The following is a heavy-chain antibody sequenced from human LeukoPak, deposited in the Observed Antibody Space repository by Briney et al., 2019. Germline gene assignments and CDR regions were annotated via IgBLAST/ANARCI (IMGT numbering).Heavy chain of an antibody. V-gene: IGHV3-33*01. D-gene: IGHD3-22*01. CDR2: IWYDGSNK. Sequence: GGSLRLSCAASGFTFSSYGMHWVRQAPGKGLEWVAVIWYDGSNKYYADSVKGRFTISRDNSKNSLYLQMNSLRDEDTAVYYCARDSGSSGYQFFWGQGTLVTVSS. J-gene: IGHJ4*02. CDR1: GFTFSSYG. CDR3: ARDSGSSGYQFF.